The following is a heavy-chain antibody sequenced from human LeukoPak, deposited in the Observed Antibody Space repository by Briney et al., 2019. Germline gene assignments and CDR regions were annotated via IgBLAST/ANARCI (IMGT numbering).Heavy chain of an antibody. Sequence: SETLSLTCTVSGYSISSGYYWGWIRQPPGKGLEWIGSIYHSGSTYYNPSLKSRVTISVDTSKNQFSLKLSSVTAADTAVYYCARDGPALGGIMVRGVIISRWFDPWGQGTLVTVSS. CDR3: ARDGPALGGIMVRGVIISRWFDP. J-gene: IGHJ5*02. D-gene: IGHD3-10*01. CDR2: IYHSGST. V-gene: IGHV4-38-2*02. CDR1: GYSISSGYY.